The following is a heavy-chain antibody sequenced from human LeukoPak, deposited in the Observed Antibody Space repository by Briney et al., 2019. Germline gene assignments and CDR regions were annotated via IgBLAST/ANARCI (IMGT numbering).Heavy chain of an antibody. CDR2: ITNGGSTI. CDR1: GFTFSDYN. D-gene: IGHD3-9*01. Sequence: GGSLRLSCAASGFTFSDYNMNWVRQAPGKGLEWVSYITNGGSTIHHADSVKGRFTISRDNAKKTLYLQMNSLRAEDTAVYYCARSIGLTGRGVDVWGQGTTVTVSS. J-gene: IGHJ6*02. V-gene: IGHV3-11*01. CDR3: ARSIGLTGRGVDV.